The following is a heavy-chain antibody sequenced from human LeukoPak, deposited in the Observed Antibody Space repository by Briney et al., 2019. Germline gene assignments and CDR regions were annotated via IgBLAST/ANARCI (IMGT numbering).Heavy chain of an antibody. D-gene: IGHD2-15*01. V-gene: IGHV4-59*12. J-gene: IGHJ4*02. CDR3: AREGGTGCFDY. CDR2: IYYSGST. Sequence: SETLSLTCTVSGGSISNYYWSWIRQSPRKGLEWIGYIYYSGSTNYNPSLKSRVTISVDTSKNQFSLKLSSVTAADTAVYYCAREGGTGCFDYWGQGTLVTVSS. CDR1: GGSISNYY.